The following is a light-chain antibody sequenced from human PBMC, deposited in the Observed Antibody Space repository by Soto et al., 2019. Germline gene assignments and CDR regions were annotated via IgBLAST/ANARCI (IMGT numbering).Light chain of an antibody. V-gene: IGKV1-39*01. J-gene: IGKJ2*01. CDR1: QSIYSS. CDR3: QPSYSAPYT. Sequence: DIQMTQSPSSLSASVGDRVTITCRASQSIYSSLNWYHQKPGKAPKLLLNAASNLESGVPSRFSGSGSGTDFPLSISSLQPEDFATYYCQPSYSAPYTFGQGTKLEIK. CDR2: AAS.